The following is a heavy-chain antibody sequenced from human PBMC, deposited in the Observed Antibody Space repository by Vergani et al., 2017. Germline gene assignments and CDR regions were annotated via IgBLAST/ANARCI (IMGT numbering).Heavy chain of an antibody. D-gene: IGHD6-6*01. CDR3: ARPSRTSSSSPSGDY. CDR1: GYSFTSYW. CDR2: IDPSDSYT. Sequence: EVQLLESGGGLVQPGESLRISCKGSGYSFTSYWISWVRQMPGKGLEWMGRIDPSDSYTNYSPSFQGHVTISADKSISTAYLQWSSLKASDTAMYYCARPSRTSSSSPSGDYWGQGTLVTVSS. V-gene: IGHV5-10-1*01. J-gene: IGHJ4*02.